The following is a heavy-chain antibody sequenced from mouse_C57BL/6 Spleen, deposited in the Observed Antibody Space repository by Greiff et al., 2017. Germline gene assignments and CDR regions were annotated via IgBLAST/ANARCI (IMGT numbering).Heavy chain of an antibody. J-gene: IGHJ2*01. D-gene: IGHD1-1*01. CDR3: ARDYGSSLKYYFDY. CDR2: INPNNGGT. CDR1: GYTFTDYN. Sequence: EVQLQQSGPELVKPGASVKMSCKASGYTFTDYNMHWVKQSHGKSLEWIGYINPNNGGTSYNQKFKGKATLTVNKSSSTAYMELRSLTSEDSAVYYCARDYGSSLKYYFDYWGQGTTLTVSS. V-gene: IGHV1-22*01.